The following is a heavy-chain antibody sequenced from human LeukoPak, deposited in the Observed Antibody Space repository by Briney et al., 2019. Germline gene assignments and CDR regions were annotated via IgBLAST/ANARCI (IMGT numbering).Heavy chain of an antibody. V-gene: IGHV4-34*01. Sequence: SETLSLTCAVYGGSFSGYYWSWIGQPPGKGLEGIGEINDSGSNKYNPSLKRRVTISVDTSKNQFSLKLSSVSAADTAVYYCARGGGVYCSSTSCRKPFDYWGQGTLVTVSS. CDR2: INDSGSN. CDR3: ARGGGVYCSSTSCRKPFDY. J-gene: IGHJ4*02. D-gene: IGHD2-2*01. CDR1: GGSFSGYY.